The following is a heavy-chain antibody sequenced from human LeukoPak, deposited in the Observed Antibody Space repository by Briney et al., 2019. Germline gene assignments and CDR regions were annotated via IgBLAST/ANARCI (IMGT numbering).Heavy chain of an antibody. CDR3: ANSLSVRPTLIDY. Sequence: PGGSLRLSCAASGFTFSSYAMSWVRQAPGKGLEWVSAISGSGGSTYYADSVKGRFTISRDNSKNTLYLQMNSLRAEDTAVYYCANSLSVRPTLIDYWGQGTLVTVSS. CDR1: GFTFSSYA. D-gene: IGHD3-10*01. V-gene: IGHV3-23*01. J-gene: IGHJ4*02. CDR2: ISGSGGST.